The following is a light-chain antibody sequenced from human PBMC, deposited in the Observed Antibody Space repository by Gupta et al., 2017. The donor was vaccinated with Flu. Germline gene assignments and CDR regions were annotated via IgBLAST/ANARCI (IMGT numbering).Light chain of an antibody. CDR3: AAWDDSLNGPV. V-gene: IGLV1-44*01. J-gene: IGLJ3*02. CDR1: SPNIGSNT. CDR2: SNN. Sequence: QSVLTQPPSASGTPGQSVTISCSGSSPNIGSNTVNWYQQLPGTAPKLLIYSNNQRPSGVPDRFSGSKSGTSASLAISGLQSEDEADYYCAAWDDSLNGPVFGGGTKLTVL.